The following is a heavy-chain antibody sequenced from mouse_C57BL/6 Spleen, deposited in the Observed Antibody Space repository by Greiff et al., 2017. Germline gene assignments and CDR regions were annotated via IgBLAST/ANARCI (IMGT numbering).Heavy chain of an antibody. J-gene: IGHJ1*03. CDR3: ARSDYECAPWYFDV. D-gene: IGHD2-4*01. CDR1: GDGGRREG. Sequence: AQLQKAGAERGKRGASGKMSCKAEGDGGRREGRNWVKQRPGKGLEWIGQIYPGDGDTNYNGKFKGKATLTADKSSSTAYMQLSSLTSEDSAVYVCARSDYECAPWYFDVWGKGTTVTVSS. V-gene: IGHV1-80*01. CDR2: IYPGDGDT.